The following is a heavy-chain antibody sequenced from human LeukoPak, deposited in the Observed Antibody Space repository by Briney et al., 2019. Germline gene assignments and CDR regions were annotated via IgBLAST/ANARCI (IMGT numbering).Heavy chain of an antibody. CDR3: ARAVIVVVPAASIDAFDI. V-gene: IGHV4-61*02. Sequence: SETLSLTCSVSGGSISSGSYFWNWIWQPAGKGLEWIGRIYTSGSTSYNPSLKSRVTISVDTSKNQFSLKLSSVTAADTAVYYCARAVIVVVPAASIDAFDIWGQGTMVTVSS. J-gene: IGHJ3*02. D-gene: IGHD2-2*01. CDR1: GGSISSGSYF. CDR2: IYTSGST.